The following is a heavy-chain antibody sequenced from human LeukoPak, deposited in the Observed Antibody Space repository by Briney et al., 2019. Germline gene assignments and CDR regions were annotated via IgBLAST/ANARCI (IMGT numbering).Heavy chain of an antibody. D-gene: IGHD1-26*01. V-gene: IGHV1-18*01. CDR2: ISAYNGNT. CDR3: ARGIVGATSWFDP. J-gene: IGHJ5*02. CDR1: GYTFTSYG. Sequence: ASVKVSCKASGYTFTSYGISWVRQAPGQGLEWMGWISAYNGNTNYAQKFQGRVTMTTDTSTSTIYMELRSLRPDDTAVYYCARGIVGATSWFDPWGQGTLVTVSS.